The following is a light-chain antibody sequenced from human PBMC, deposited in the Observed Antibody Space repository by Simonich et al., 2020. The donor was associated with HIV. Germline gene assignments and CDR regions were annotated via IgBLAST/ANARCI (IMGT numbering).Light chain of an antibody. CDR1: SGSIASNY. J-gene: IGLJ2*01. V-gene: IGLV6-57*01. CDR2: HDN. Sequence: NFMLTQPHSVSESPGKTVTISCTRSSGSIASNYVQWYQQRPGSSPTTVIYHDNQRPSGVPDRFSGSIDSSSNSASLTISGLKTEDEADYYCQSYDSSIRVFGGGTKVTVL. CDR3: QSYDSSIRV.